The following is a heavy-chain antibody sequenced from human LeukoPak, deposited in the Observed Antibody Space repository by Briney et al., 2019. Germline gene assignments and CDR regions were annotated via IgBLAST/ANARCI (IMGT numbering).Heavy chain of an antibody. CDR3: AAGGGAFNI. D-gene: IGHD3-16*01. V-gene: IGHV3-7*01. Sequence: GGSLRLSCAASGFTFSMYWMSWVRQAPGKGLEWVANIKQDGSERNYVDSVKGRFTISRDNAKNSLYLQMNSLRVEDTAIYYCAAGGGAFNIWAQGTMVTVSS. CDR1: GFTFSMYW. CDR2: IKQDGSER. J-gene: IGHJ3*02.